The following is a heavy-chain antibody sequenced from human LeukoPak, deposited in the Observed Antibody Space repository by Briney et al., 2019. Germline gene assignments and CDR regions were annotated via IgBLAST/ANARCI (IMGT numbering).Heavy chain of an antibody. D-gene: IGHD3-3*02. CDR1: GGSMTSYY. CDR2: IYYSGST. Sequence: PSETLSLTCTVSGGSMTSYYWTWIRQPPGKGLEWIGYIYYSGSTKYSPSLMTRVTISVDTSKNQFSLKLSSVTAADTAVYYCARAFYPGYYSYMAVWGKGTTVTVSS. V-gene: IGHV4-59*01. CDR3: ARAFYPGYYSYMAV. J-gene: IGHJ6*03.